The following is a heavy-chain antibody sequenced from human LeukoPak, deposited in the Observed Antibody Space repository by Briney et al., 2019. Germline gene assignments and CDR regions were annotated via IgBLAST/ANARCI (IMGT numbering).Heavy chain of an antibody. V-gene: IGHV3-33*01. D-gene: IGHD6-19*01. CDR1: GFTFSSYG. CDR3: ARERTSGWDAFDF. CDR2: IWYDGSNK. J-gene: IGHJ4*02. Sequence: GRSLGLSCAASGFTFSSYGMHWVRQAPGKGLEWVAVIWYDGSNKYYADSVKGRFTISRDNAKNTLYLQMNSLRAEDTAVYYCARERTSGWDAFDFWGQGTLVTVSS.